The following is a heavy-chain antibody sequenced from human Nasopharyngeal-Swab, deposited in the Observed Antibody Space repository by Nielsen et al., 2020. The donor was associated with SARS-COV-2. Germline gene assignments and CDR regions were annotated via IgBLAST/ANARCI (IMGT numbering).Heavy chain of an antibody. J-gene: IGHJ4*02. Sequence: SETLSLTCTVSGGSISGNNYFWGWIRQPPGKGLEWIGSISYTGSTYSNPSLKSRVTISVDTSRNQFSLMLSSVTAADTAVYYCARGGYNSPLNFDYWGQGTLVAVSS. CDR1: GGSISGNNYF. CDR3: ARGGYNSPLNFDY. CDR2: ISYTGST. D-gene: IGHD5-24*01. V-gene: IGHV4-39*01.